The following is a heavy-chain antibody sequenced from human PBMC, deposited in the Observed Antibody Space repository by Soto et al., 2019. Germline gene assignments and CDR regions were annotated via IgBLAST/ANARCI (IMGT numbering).Heavy chain of an antibody. CDR3: ARDTGQRVFPYFYVMDV. CDR1: GFTFSSYS. CDR2: ISSGTSTI. D-gene: IGHD6-13*01. V-gene: IGHV3-48*02. Sequence: EVQLVESGGGLVQPGGSLRLSCAASGFTFSSYSMNWVRQAPGKGLEWVSSISSGTSTIYYADSVKGRFTISRDNAKNALYLQINSLRDEDTDVYYCARDTGQRVFPYFYVMDVWGQGTTITVSS. J-gene: IGHJ6*02.